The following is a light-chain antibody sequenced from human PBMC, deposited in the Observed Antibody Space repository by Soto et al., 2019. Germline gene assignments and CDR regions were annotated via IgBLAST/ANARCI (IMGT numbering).Light chain of an antibody. CDR2: QNS. Sequence: QSVLTQPPSVSGAPGQRITISCTRTSSTIGAGYDVHWYQQLPGTAPKLLIYQNSNRPSGVPDRFSASRSGTSASLAITGLQADDEADYYCQSYDSSLNGHVVFGGGTKLTVL. V-gene: IGLV1-40*01. J-gene: IGLJ2*01. CDR3: QSYDSSLNGHVV. CDR1: SSTIGAGYD.